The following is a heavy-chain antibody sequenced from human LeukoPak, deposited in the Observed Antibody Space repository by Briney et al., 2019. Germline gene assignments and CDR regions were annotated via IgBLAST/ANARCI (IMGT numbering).Heavy chain of an antibody. CDR2: IKGDGSEK. D-gene: IGHD3-22*01. CDR1: EFTFSTYW. V-gene: IGHV3-7*03. J-gene: IGHJ6*02. CDR3: ARDHYDSSGYNYGMDV. Sequence: GGSLRLSCAASEFTFSTYWMAWVRQAPGKGLEWVANIKGDGSEKRYVGSVKGRFTISRDNAKNSLYLQMNSLRAEDTALYYCARDHYDSSGYNYGMDVWGQGTTVTVSS.